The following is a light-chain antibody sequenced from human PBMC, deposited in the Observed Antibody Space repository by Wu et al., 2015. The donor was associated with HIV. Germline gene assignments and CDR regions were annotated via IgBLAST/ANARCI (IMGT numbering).Light chain of an antibody. CDR3: QHLNSYPIT. J-gene: IGKJ3*01. Sequence: IQLTQSPSSLSASVGDRVTITCRASQDISTYLAWYQQKPGKAPNLLIYAASTLQSGVSSRFSGSGSGTDFTLTISSLQHEDSATYYCQHLNSYPITFGPGTKLHIK. CDR1: QDISTY. V-gene: IGKV1-9*01. CDR2: AAS.